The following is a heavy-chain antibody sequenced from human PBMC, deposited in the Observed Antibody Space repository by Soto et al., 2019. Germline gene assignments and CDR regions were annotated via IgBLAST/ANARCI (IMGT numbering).Heavy chain of an antibody. CDR3: AREPSSTTATDYGMDF. CDR1: GFTFSSYG. J-gene: IGHJ6*02. CDR2: IGYDGSNK. D-gene: IGHD2-15*01. Sequence: QVQLVESGGGVVQPGRSLRLSCAASGFTFSSYGMHWVRPAPGKGLEWVAVIGYDGSNKYYADSVKGRFTISRDDSKNTLYLQMNSLRAEDTAVYYCAREPSSTTATDYGMDFWGQGTTVTVSS. V-gene: IGHV3-33*01.